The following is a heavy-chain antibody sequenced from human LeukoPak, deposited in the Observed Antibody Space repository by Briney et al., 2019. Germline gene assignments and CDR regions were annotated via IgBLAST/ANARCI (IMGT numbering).Heavy chain of an antibody. CDR2: ISGSGGST. D-gene: IGHD3-22*01. CDR3: AKDRWEIVVVMLFDY. CDR1: GFTFSSYA. Sequence: GGSLRLSCAASGFTFSSYAMSWVRQAPGKGLEWVSAISGSGGSTYYADSVKGRFTISRDNSKNTLYLQMNSLRAEDTAVYYCAKDRWEIVVVMLFDYWGQGTLVTVSS. V-gene: IGHV3-23*01. J-gene: IGHJ4*02.